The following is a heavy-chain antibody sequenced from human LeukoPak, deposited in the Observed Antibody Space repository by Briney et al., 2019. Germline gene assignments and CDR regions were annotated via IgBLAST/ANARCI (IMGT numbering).Heavy chain of an antibody. Sequence: GESLKISCKGSGYSFTSYWISWVRQMPGKGLEWMGRIDPSDSYTNYSPSFQGHVTISADKSISTAYLQWSSLKASDTAMYYCARRSYIAAAGYYFDYWGQGTLVTAS. J-gene: IGHJ4*02. D-gene: IGHD6-13*01. CDR3: ARRSYIAAAGYYFDY. CDR1: GYSFTSYW. V-gene: IGHV5-10-1*01. CDR2: IDPSDSYT.